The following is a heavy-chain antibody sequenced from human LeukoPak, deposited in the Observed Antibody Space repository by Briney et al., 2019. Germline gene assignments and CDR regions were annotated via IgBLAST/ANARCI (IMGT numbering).Heavy chain of an antibody. V-gene: IGHV4-39*01. D-gene: IGHD3-22*01. CDR1: GGSMSRSNYY. CDR2: FYYSGST. CDR3: ARHGYYYDTSAYFDY. Sequence: SETLSLTCTVSGGSMSRSNYYWGWIRQPPGKGLEWIGSFYYSGSTFHNPSLKSRVTISVDTSKNQFSLNLSSVTAADTAVYYCARHGYYYDTSAYFDYWGQGTLVTVSS. J-gene: IGHJ4*02.